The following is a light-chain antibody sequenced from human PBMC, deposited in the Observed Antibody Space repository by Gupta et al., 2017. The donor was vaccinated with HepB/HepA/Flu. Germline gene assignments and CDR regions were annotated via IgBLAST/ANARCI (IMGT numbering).Light chain of an antibody. CDR1: QDIRNN. Sequence: DIQMTQSPSSLSASVGDRVTITCRASQDIRNNLGWYQQKPGTVPKCLIYAAFTLQTGVPSRFSGSTCGTEFTLTISSLQPEDFATYYCLQYNTYPWTFGQGTKVEIK. J-gene: IGKJ1*01. V-gene: IGKV1-17*01. CDR2: AAF. CDR3: LQYNTYPWT.